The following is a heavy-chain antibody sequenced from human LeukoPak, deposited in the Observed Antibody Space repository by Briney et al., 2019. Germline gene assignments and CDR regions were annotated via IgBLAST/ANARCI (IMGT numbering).Heavy chain of an antibody. CDR1: GFTFSSYS. D-gene: IGHD4-11*01. Sequence: GESLKISCAASGFTFSSYSMNWVRQAPGKGLEWVSSISSSSSYIYYADSVKGRFTISRDNAKNSLYLQMNSLRAEDTAVYYCARSTVTTGLAFDYWGQGTLVTVSS. J-gene: IGHJ4*02. CDR2: ISSSSSYI. V-gene: IGHV3-21*01. CDR3: ARSTVTTGLAFDY.